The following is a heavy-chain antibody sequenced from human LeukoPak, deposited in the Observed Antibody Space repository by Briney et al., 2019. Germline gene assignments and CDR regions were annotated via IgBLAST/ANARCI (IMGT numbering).Heavy chain of an antibody. J-gene: IGHJ5*02. Sequence: ASVKVSCKASGYTFTGYYMHWVRQAPGQGLEWMGWINPNSGGTSYAQKFQGRVTMTRDTSISTAYMELSRLRSDDTAVYYCASWWAYYYDSSGYYTWGQGTLVTVSS. CDR1: GYTFTGYY. V-gene: IGHV1-2*02. CDR2: INPNSGGT. CDR3: ASWWAYYYDSSGYYT. D-gene: IGHD3-22*01.